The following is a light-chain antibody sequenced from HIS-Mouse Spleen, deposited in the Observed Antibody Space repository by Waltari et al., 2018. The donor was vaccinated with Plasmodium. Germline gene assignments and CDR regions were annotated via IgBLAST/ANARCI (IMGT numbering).Light chain of an antibody. CDR2: EDS. V-gene: IGLV3-10*01. CDR3: YSTDSSGNHRV. Sequence: SYELTQPPSVSVSPGQTARITCSGDALPNKYTYWYHQKSGQAPVLVIYEDSNRPSGIPERFSGSRSGTMATLTISGAQVEDEADYYCYSTDSSGNHRVFGGGTKLTVL. J-gene: IGLJ3*02. CDR1: ALPNKY.